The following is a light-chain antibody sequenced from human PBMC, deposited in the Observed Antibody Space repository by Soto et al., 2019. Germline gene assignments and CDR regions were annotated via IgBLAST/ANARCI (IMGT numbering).Light chain of an antibody. CDR3: QQVYAYTST. CDR2: AAS. J-gene: IGKJ4*01. CDR1: QGISSY. Sequence: DIQMTQSPSSRSSSLGDRVTITCRASQGISSYLGWYQQKPGKAPNLLIYAASTLQSGVPSRFSVGGSGTDFTLTISRLKNEDFATYYCQQVYAYTSTFCGGTKVDIK. V-gene: IGKV1-9*01.